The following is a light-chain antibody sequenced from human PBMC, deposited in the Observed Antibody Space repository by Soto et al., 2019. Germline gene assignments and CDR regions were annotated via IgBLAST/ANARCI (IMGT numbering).Light chain of an antibody. CDR1: NSNIGSNT. V-gene: IGLV1-44*01. CDR2: YDN. CDR3: AAWDDSLSGRV. J-gene: IGLJ1*01. Sequence: QTVVTQPPSASGTPGQRVTISCSGSNSNIGSNTVNWYQQLPGTAPKLLIYYDNLRPSGVPDRISGSTSGTSASLAISGLQSDDEADYYCAAWDDSLSGRVFGTGTKVTVL.